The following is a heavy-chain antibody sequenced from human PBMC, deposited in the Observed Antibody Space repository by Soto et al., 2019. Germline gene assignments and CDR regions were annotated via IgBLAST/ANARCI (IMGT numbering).Heavy chain of an antibody. D-gene: IGHD3-22*01. Sequence: SVKVSCKASGGTFNNYPITWVRQAPGQGLEWMGGSIPIFGTANYAQKFQGRVTISVDESTSTAYMELSSLRSEDTAMYYCARGTSFDFDDNAYYAHWGQGTLVTVSS. CDR1: GGTFNNYP. CDR2: SIPIFGTA. CDR3: ARGTSFDFDDNAYYAH. V-gene: IGHV1-69*13. J-gene: IGHJ4*02.